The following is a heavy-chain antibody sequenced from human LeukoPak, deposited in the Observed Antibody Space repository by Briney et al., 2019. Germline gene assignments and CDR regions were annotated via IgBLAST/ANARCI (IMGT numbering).Heavy chain of an antibody. CDR2: INPNSGGT. D-gene: IGHD3-10*01. J-gene: IGHJ4*02. V-gene: IGHV1-2*06. CDR3: ARAITVVRGVVKYDFDY. CDR1: GYTFTGYY. Sequence: GASVKVSCKASGYTFTGYYMHWVRQAPGQGLEWMGRINPNSGGTNYAQKFRGRVTMTRDTSISTAYMELSRLRSDDTAVYYCARAITVVRGVVKYDFDYWGQGILVTVSS.